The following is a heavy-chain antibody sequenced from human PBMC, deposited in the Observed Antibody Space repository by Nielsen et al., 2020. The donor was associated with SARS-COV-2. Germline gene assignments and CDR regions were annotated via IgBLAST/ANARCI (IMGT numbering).Heavy chain of an antibody. CDR2: IWYDGSNK. V-gene: IGHV3-33*06. D-gene: IGHD3-10*01. CDR3: AKDRGTMAHDY. Sequence: GESLKISCAASGFTFSSYGMHWVRQAPGKGLEWVAVIWYDGSNKYYADSVKGRFTISRDNSKNTLYLQMNSLRAEDTAVYYCAKDRGTMAHDYWGQGTLVTVSS. J-gene: IGHJ4*02. CDR1: GFTFSSYG.